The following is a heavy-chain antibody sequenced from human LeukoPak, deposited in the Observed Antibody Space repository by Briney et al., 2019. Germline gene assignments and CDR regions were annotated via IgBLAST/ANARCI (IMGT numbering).Heavy chain of an antibody. Sequence: SETLSLTCTVSGGAISNYYWGWIRQPPGKGLEWIGYIYYSGSTNYNPSLKSRVIISVDTSKNQFSLKLSSVTAADTAVYYCAREPYYYDSSGYPGAFDIWGQGTMVTVSS. CDR3: AREPYYYDSSGYPGAFDI. CDR2: IYYSGST. D-gene: IGHD3-22*01. CDR1: GGAISNYY. J-gene: IGHJ3*02. V-gene: IGHV4-59*12.